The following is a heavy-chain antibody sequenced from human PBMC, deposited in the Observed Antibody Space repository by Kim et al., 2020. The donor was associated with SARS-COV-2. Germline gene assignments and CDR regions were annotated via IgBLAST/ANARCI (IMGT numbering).Heavy chain of an antibody. D-gene: IGHD1-1*01. J-gene: IGHJ4*02. CDR3: ARAYLPTTGTTYYFDY. V-gene: IGHV1-2*06. CDR1: GYTFTGSY. Sequence: ASVKVSCKASGYTFTGSYMHWVRQAPGQGLEWMGRINPNSGGTNYAQKFQGRVTMTRDTSISTAYMELSRLRSDDTAVYYCARAYLPTTGTTYYFDYWGQGTLVTVSS. CDR2: INPNSGGT.